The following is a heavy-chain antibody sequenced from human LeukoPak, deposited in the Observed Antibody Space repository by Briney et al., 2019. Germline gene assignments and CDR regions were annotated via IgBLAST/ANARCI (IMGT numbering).Heavy chain of an antibody. CDR3: AREYCSGGSCYGSAFDI. CDR2: ISSSSSYI. D-gene: IGHD2-15*01. J-gene: IGHJ3*02. Sequence: GGSLRLSCAVSGFTFSSYSMNWVRQAPGKGLEWVSSISSSSSYIYYADSVKGRFTISRDNAKNSLYLQMNSLRAEDTAVYYCAREYCSGGSCYGSAFDIWGQGTMVTVSS. CDR1: GFTFSSYS. V-gene: IGHV3-21*01.